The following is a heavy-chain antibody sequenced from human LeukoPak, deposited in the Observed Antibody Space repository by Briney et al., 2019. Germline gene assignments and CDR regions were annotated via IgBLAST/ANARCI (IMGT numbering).Heavy chain of an antibody. CDR3: ARGVHYYGSGSYHIPLLNYYMDV. CDR2: IYYSGST. V-gene: IGHV4-59*01. J-gene: IGHJ6*03. CDR1: GGSISSYY. D-gene: IGHD3-10*01. Sequence: SETLSLTCTVSGGSISSYYWSWIRQPPRKGLEWMGYIYYSGSTNYNPSLTSRVTISVDTSKNQFSLKLSSVTAADTAVYYCARGVHYYGSGSYHIPLLNYYMDVWGKGTTVTVSS.